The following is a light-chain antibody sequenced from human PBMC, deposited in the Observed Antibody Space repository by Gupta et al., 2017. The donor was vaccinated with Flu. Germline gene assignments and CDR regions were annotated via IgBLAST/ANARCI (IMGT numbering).Light chain of an antibody. CDR2: DAS. J-gene: IGKJ2*01. V-gene: IGKV3D-20*01. Sequence: PGERVNLSCGASQSVNSDYLAWYQQKQGRAPRLLIYDASSRARGIPDRFSGSGSGTHFTLTISRLEPEDFAVYFCHQEGCSLGTFGQGTKLEIK. CDR3: HQEGCSLGT. CDR1: QSVNSDY.